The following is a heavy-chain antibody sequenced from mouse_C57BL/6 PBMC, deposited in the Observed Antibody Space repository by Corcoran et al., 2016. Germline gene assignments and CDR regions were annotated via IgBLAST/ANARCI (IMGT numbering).Heavy chain of an antibody. Sequence: EVQLQQSGPELVKPGASVKIPCTASGYTFTDYNMDWVKQSHGKSLEWIGDINPNNGGTSYNQKFKGKATLTVDKSSSTAYMELRSLTAEDTAVYYCARIYDGYCDYWGQGTTLTVSS. CDR2: INPNNGGT. D-gene: IGHD2-3*01. V-gene: IGHV1-18*01. CDR3: ARIYDGYCDY. J-gene: IGHJ2*01. CDR1: GYTFTDYN.